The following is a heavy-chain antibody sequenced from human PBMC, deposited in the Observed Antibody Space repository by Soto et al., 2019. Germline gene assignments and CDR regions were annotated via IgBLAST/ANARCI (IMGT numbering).Heavy chain of an antibody. CDR1: GFTFSSYG. CDR3: AREYSSSWLGY. D-gene: IGHD6-13*01. CDR2: IWYDGSNK. J-gene: IGHJ4*02. Sequence: QVQLVESGGGVVQPGRSLRLSCAASGFTFSSYGMHWVRQAPGKGLEWVAVIWYDGSNKYYADSVKGRFTISRDNSKNTLDLQMNSLRAEDTAVYYCAREYSSSWLGYWGQGTLVTVSS. V-gene: IGHV3-33*01.